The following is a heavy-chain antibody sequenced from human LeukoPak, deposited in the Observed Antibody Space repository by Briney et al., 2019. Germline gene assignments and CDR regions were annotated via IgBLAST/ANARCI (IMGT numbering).Heavy chain of an antibody. Sequence: SETLSLTCTVSGGSISSYYWSWIRQPPGKGLEWIGYIYYSGSTNYNPSLKSRVTISVDTSKNQFSLKLSSVTAADTAVYYCARNYYDSSLRLGESWGQGTLVTVSS. CDR3: ARNYYDSSLRLGES. CDR2: IYYSGST. CDR1: GGSISSYY. V-gene: IGHV4-59*01. D-gene: IGHD3-22*01. J-gene: IGHJ5*02.